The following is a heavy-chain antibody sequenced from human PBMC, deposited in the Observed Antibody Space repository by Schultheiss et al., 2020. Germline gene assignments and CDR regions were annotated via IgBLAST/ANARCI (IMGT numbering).Heavy chain of an antibody. CDR1: GGSISSGGYY. CDR2: IYHNGAT. V-gene: IGHV4-61*08. CDR3: AAAGRDAFDI. Sequence: SQTLSLTCTVSGGSISSGGYYWSWIRQHPGKGLEWIGYIYHNGATNYNPSLKSRVTISVDTSKNQFSLKLSSVTAADTAVYYCAAAGRDAFDIWGQGTMVTVSS. J-gene: IGHJ3*02. D-gene: IGHD6-13*01.